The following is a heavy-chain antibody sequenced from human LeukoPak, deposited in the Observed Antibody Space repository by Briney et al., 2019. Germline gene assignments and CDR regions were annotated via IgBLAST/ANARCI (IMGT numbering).Heavy chain of an antibody. J-gene: IGHJ5*02. CDR1: GGSISSYY. D-gene: IGHD6-13*01. V-gene: IGHV4-59*01. CDR2: IYYSGST. CDR3: ARDGAAAGPGWFDP. Sequence: SETLSLTCTVSGGSISSYYWSWIRQPPGKGLEWIGYIYYSGSTNYNPSLKSRVTISVDTSKNQFSLKLSSVTAADTAVYYCARDGAAAGPGWFDPWGQGTLVAVSS.